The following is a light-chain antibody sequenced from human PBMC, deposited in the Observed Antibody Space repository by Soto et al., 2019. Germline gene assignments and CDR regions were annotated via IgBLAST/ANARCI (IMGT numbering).Light chain of an antibody. V-gene: IGKV1-27*01. CDR2: AAS. J-gene: IGKJ3*01. Sequence: DTQMTQSPSSLSASVGDRVTITCRASQGIYNYLAWYQQKPGKVPKILIYAASSLVSGVPSRFSGSGSGTDFTLTISSLQPEDVATYYCLRCNSAPFTVGPGTKVDIK. CDR1: QGIYNY. CDR3: LRCNSAPFT.